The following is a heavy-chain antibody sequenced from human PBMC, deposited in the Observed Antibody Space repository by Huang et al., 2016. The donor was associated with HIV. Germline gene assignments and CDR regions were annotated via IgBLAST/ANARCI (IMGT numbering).Heavy chain of an antibody. CDR2: INHRGNT. CDR3: ARRYNSRRDY. V-gene: IGHV4-34*02. J-gene: IGHJ4*02. Sequence: QVQLEQWGAGLLKASETLSLTCAVYGGSFSGYYWNWLRPAPGKGLEWVGEINHRGNTNYNPPLKSRFNMSVDTSKSQFSLYLTSLSAADTGTYFCARRYNSRRDYWGRGTLVTVHS. CDR1: GGSFSGYY. D-gene: IGHD3-22*01.